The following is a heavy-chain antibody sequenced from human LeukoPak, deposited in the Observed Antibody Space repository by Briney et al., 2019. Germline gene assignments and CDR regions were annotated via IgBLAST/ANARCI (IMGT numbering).Heavy chain of an antibody. CDR2: IIPIFGTA. D-gene: IGHD6-19*01. Sequence: GASVKVSCKASGGTFSSYAISWVRQAPGQGLEWMGGIIPIFGTANYAQKFQGRVTITTDESTSTAYMELSSLRSDDTAVYYCARSGSGAVAGTRPGDYWGQGTLVTVSS. J-gene: IGHJ4*02. CDR3: ARSGSGAVAGTRPGDY. V-gene: IGHV1-69*05. CDR1: GGTFSSYA.